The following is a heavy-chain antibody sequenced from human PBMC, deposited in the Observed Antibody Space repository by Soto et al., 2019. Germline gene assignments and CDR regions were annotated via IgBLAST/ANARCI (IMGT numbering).Heavy chain of an antibody. Sequence: QLHLQESGPGLVKPSETLSLTCTVSGDSFSTSNYYWGWIRQPPGKGLEWIGNIFYGGGTGVTYSHPSLKRRVIISVDTSKNQFSLKLRSITAADTAFYFCARRGGGDSLFDSWGQGKLVTVSS. CDR2: IFYGGGTGVT. V-gene: IGHV4-39*01. J-gene: IGHJ4*02. D-gene: IGHD4-17*01. CDR1: GDSFSTSNYY. CDR3: ARRGGGDSLFDS.